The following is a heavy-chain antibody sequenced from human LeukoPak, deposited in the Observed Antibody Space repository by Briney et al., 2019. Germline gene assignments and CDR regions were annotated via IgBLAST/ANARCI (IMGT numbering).Heavy chain of an antibody. CDR2: FYTSGTT. CDR3: ARERGRSYGSVPYYYYYMDV. V-gene: IGHV4-61*02. J-gene: IGHJ6*03. Sequence: SETLSLTCTVFGVSISSDSYYWSWIRQPAGKGLEWIGRFYTSGTTNYNPSLKSRVTISVDTSKNQFSLKLSSVTAADTAVYYCARERGRSYGSVPYYYYYMDVWGKGTTVTVSS. D-gene: IGHD5-18*01. CDR1: GVSISSDSYY.